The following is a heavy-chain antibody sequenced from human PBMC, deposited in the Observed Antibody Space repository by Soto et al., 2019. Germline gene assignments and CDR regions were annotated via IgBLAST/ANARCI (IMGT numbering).Heavy chain of an antibody. CDR1: GYTFTSYG. Sequence: ASVKVSCKASGYTFTSYGISWVRQAPGQGLEWMGWISAYNGNTNYAQKLQGRVTMTTDTSTSTAYMELRSLRSDDTAVYYCARDPAIAARPSDDAFAIWGQGTMVTVSS. V-gene: IGHV1-18*04. CDR3: ARDPAIAARPSDDAFAI. D-gene: IGHD6-6*01. J-gene: IGHJ3*02. CDR2: ISAYNGNT.